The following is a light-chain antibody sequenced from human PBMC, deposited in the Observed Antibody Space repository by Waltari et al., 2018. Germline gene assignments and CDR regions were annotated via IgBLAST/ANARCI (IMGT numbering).Light chain of an antibody. CDR2: DAS. Sequence: DIVLPQSPATLSLSPGERATLSCRASQSVGSDLAWYQQKPGQAPRLLIYDASTRATGIPVRFSGSGSGTDFTLTISSLEAEDFAVYYCQQRIFFTFGPGTKVDI. CDR1: QSVGSD. CDR3: QQRIFFT. J-gene: IGKJ3*01. V-gene: IGKV3-11*01.